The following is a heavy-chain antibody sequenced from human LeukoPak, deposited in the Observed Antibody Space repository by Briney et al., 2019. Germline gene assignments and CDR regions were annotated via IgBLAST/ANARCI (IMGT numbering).Heavy chain of an antibody. J-gene: IGHJ6*02. CDR3: ARELVVRGLAYYYCGMDV. CDR2: TYYRSKWYN. D-gene: IGHD3-10*01. V-gene: IGHV6-1*01. Sequence: SQTLSLTCAISGDSVSSNSAAWNWIRQSPSRGLEWLGRTYYRSKWYNDYAVSVKSRITINPDTSKNQFSLQLNSVTPEDTAVYYCARELVVRGLAYYYCGMDVWGQGTTVTVSS. CDR1: GDSVSSNSAA.